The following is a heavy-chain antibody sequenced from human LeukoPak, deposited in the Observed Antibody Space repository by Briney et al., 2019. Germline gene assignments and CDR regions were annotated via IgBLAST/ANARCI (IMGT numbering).Heavy chain of an antibody. CDR3: ARERGVYYDSSGYFDY. CDR2: IIPILGIA. CDR1: GYTFTGYY. J-gene: IGHJ4*02. V-gene: IGHV1-69*04. Sequence: SVKVSCKASGYTFTGYYMHWVRQAPGQGLEWMGRIIPILGIANYAQKFQGRVTITADKSTSTAYMELSSLRSEDTAVYYCARERGVYYDSSGYFDYWGQGTLVTVSS. D-gene: IGHD3-22*01.